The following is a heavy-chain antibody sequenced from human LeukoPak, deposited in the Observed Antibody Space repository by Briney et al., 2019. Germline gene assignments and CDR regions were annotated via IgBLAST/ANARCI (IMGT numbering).Heavy chain of an antibody. D-gene: IGHD6-13*01. J-gene: IGHJ4*02. CDR3: ASGIAAAGKGGY. CDR1: GYTFTSYD. CDR2: MNPNSGNT. V-gene: IGHV1-8*03. Sequence: ASVKVSCKASGYTFTSYDINWVRQATGQGLEWMGWMNPNSGNTGYAQKFQGRVTITRNTSISTAYMELSSLRSEDTAVYYCASGIAAAGKGGYWGQGTLVTVSS.